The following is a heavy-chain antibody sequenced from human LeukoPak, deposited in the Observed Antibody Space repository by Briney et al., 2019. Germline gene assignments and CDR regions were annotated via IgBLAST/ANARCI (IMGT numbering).Heavy chain of an antibody. V-gene: IGHV1-58*01. Sequence: GASVKVSCKASGFIFTSSAVQWVRQARGQPLEWIGWIVVGSGNTNYAQKFQERVTITRDMSTSTAYMDVSSLRSEDTAVYYCAADPGDSYGYRPYYYAMDVWGQGTTVTVSS. CDR3: AADPGDSYGYRPYYYAMDV. CDR1: GFIFTSSA. D-gene: IGHD5-18*01. J-gene: IGHJ6*02. CDR2: IVVGSGNT.